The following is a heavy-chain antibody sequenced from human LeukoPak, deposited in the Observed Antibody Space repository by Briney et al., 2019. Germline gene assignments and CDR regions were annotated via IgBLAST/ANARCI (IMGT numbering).Heavy chain of an antibody. Sequence: GGSLRLSCAVSGFTFSDTYMTWIRQAPGKGLESLSYISPSGTDISYADSVKGRFTISRDNAKNSLYLQMNSLRAEDTAVYYCAKGGVRYDSSGFQDYWGQGTLVTVSS. CDR1: GFTFSDTY. D-gene: IGHD3-22*01. CDR3: AKGGVRYDSSGFQDY. CDR2: ISPSGTDI. V-gene: IGHV3-11*04. J-gene: IGHJ4*02.